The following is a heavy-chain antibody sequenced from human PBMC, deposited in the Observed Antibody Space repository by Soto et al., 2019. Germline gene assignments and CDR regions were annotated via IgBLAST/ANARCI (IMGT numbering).Heavy chain of an antibody. CDR1: GLTFCSYG. Sequence: GGSLRLCCAASGLTFCSYGMHWVRQAPGKGLEWVAVIWYDGSNKYYADSVKGRFTISRDNSKNTLYLQMNSLRAEDTAVYYCARAQSSYGDYYFDYWGQGTLVTVSS. CDR3: ARAQSSYGDYYFDY. CDR2: IWYDGSNK. J-gene: IGHJ4*02. V-gene: IGHV3-33*01. D-gene: IGHD4-17*01.